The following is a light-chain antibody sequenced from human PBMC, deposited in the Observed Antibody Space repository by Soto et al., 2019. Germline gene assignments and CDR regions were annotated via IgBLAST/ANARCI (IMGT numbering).Light chain of an antibody. CDR1: QSVSSY. J-gene: IGKJ1*01. Sequence: EIVLTQSPATLSLSPGERATLSCRASQSVSSYLAWYQQKPGQAPRLLIYDASNRATGIPARFSGSGSGTEFTLTINSLQPEDFAVYHCQQYKDWPTTFGQGTKVDIK. CDR2: DAS. CDR3: QQYKDWPTT. V-gene: IGKV3-11*01.